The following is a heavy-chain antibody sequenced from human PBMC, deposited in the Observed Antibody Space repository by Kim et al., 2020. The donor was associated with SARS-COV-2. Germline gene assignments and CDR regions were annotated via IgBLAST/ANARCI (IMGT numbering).Heavy chain of an antibody. CDR1: GGSFSGYY. V-gene: IGHV4-34*01. Sequence: SETLSLTCAVYGGSFSGYYWSWIRQPPGKGLEWIGEINHSGTTNYNPSLKSRVTISVDTSKNQFSLKLSAVTAADTAVYYCARGGDSSSWYGNKNAVDIWGQGTMVTVSS. D-gene: IGHD6-13*01. CDR2: INHSGTT. CDR3: ARGGDSSSWYGNKNAVDI. J-gene: IGHJ3*02.